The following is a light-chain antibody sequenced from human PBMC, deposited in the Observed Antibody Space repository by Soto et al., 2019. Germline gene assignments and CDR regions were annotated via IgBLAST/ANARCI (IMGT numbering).Light chain of an antibody. CDR1: QSVTSNY. CDR3: QQYGSSPGT. V-gene: IGKV3-20*01. Sequence: EIVLTQSPGTLSLSPGQIATLSCRASQSVTSNYLAWYQQKPGQAPRLLIFGASIRDTGIPDSFSGSGSGTDFTLTISRLEPEDFAVYYCQQYGSSPGTFGQGTKVDIK. J-gene: IGKJ1*01. CDR2: GAS.